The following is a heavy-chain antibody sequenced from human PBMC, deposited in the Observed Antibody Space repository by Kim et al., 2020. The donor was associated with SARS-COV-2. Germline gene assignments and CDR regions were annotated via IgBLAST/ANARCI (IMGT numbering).Heavy chain of an antibody. CDR1: GVSISNNY. CDR3: ARGLVGSTSSY. V-gene: IGHV4-59*01. CDR2: IHYTGST. D-gene: IGHD2-2*01. J-gene: IGHJ4*02. Sequence: SETLSLTCTVSGVSISNNYWSWLRQPPGKGLEWIGVIHYTGSTTYNPSLKSRITISIDTYKNQFSLKLTSLTAADTAIYYCARGLVGSTSSYWGQGTLVT.